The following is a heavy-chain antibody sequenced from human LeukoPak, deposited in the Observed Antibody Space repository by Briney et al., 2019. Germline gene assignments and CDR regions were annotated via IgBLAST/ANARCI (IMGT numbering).Heavy chain of an antibody. CDR1: GGSISSSSYY. J-gene: IGHJ4*02. CDR2: IYYSGST. Sequence: SETLSLTCTVSGGSISSSSYYWGWIRQPPGKGLEWIGSIYYSGSTYYNPSLKSRDTISVDTSKNQFSLKLSSVTAADTAVYYCARLAVAARCFDYWGQGTLVTVSS. V-gene: IGHV4-39*01. D-gene: IGHD6-6*01. CDR3: ARLAVAARCFDY.